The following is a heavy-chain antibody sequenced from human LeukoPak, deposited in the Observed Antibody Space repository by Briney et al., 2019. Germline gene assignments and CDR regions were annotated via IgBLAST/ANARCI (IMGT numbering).Heavy chain of an antibody. D-gene: IGHD4-11*01. V-gene: IGHV1-69*13. CDR3: AREGQDSNYYYYYGMDV. J-gene: IGHJ6*02. CDR1: GGTFISYA. Sequence: ASVKVSCKASGGTFISYAISWVRQAPGQGLEWMGGIIPIFGTANYAQKFQGRVTITADEPTSTAYMELSSLRSEDTAVYYCAREGQDSNYYYYYGMDVWGQGTTVTVSS. CDR2: IIPIFGTA.